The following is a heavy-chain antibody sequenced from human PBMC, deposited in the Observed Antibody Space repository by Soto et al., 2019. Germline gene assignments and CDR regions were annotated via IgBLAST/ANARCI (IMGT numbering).Heavy chain of an antibody. CDR3: ARDPMVRGEGLHYYYGMDV. CDR2: IIPILGIA. J-gene: IGHJ6*02. V-gene: IGHV1-69*08. Sequence: QVQLVQSGAEVKKPGSSVKVSCKASGGTFSSYTISWVRQAPGQGLEWMGRIIPILGIANYAQKFQGRVTITADKSTSTADMELSSLRSEDTAVYYCARDPMVRGEGLHYYYGMDVWGQGTTVTVSS. D-gene: IGHD3-10*01. CDR1: GGTFSSYT.